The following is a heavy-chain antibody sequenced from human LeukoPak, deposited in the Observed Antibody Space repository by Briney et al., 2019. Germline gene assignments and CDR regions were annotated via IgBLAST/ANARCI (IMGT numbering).Heavy chain of an antibody. CDR2: IYHSGST. V-gene: IGHV4-4*02. D-gene: IGHD5-18*01. CDR1: GGSISSSNW. Sequence: SGTLSLTCAVSGGSISSSNWWSWVRQPPGKGLEWIGEIYHSGSTNYNPSPKSRVTISVDKSKNQFSLKLSSVTAADTAVYYCASLPEDTAMVLRAFDIWGQGTMVTVSS. CDR3: ASLPEDTAMVLRAFDI. J-gene: IGHJ3*02.